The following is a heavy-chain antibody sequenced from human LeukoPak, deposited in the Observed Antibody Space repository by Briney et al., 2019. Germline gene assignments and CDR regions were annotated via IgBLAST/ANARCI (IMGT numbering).Heavy chain of an antibody. V-gene: IGHV3-23*01. J-gene: IGHJ4*02. CDR2: IGESGFYT. D-gene: IGHD1-7*01. CDR1: GFTFSSYA. Sequence: GGSLRLSCAASGFTFSSYAMSWVRQSPGKGLEWVAVIGESGFYTYDADSVRGRFTISRDNSKNTIYLQMDSLRAEDTAIYYCARDYWWNYDYWGQGTLVTVSS. CDR3: ARDYWWNYDY.